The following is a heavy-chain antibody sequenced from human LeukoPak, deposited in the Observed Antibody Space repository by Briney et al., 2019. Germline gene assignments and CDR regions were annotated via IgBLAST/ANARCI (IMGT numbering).Heavy chain of an antibody. Sequence: PGGSLRLSCAASGFTFITCAMSWVRQAPGKGLEWVSTISGTGINTYYPDSVKGRFTISRDNSKNTLYLQMNSLRAEDTAVYFCAKVSSAWLTGRTSAVHFDYWGQGTLATVSS. CDR1: GFTFITCA. D-gene: IGHD6-19*01. V-gene: IGHV3-23*01. CDR2: ISGTGINT. J-gene: IGHJ4*02. CDR3: AKVSSAWLTGRTSAVHFDY.